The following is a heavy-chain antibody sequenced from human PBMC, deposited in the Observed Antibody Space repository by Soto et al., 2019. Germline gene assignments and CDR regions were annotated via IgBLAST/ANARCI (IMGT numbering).Heavy chain of an antibody. CDR2: FIPIFGTA. Sequence: QVQLVQSGAEVKKPGSSVKVSCKDPGGTFSSYAIRWVRQAPGQGLERLGGFIPIFGTANYAEKFQGRVTITADESTSTAYMELSSLRSEDTAVYYCARGEDYYDSSGYATNWFDPWGQGTLVTVSS. CDR3: ARGEDYYDSSGYATNWFDP. J-gene: IGHJ5*02. D-gene: IGHD3-22*01. CDR1: GGTFSSYA. V-gene: IGHV1-69*01.